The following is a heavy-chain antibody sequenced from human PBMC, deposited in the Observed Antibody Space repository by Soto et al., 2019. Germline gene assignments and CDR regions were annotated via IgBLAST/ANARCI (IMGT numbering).Heavy chain of an antibody. Sequence: QVQLQQWGAGLLQPSETLSVTCAIYVGSFSNYYWSWIRQSPGKGLEWLGEINRGGITNYNPSLRRRVTMSVDTSKNQFSLKLSSVTAADTAVYYCARGESGGTNCYSGTCEYFHYWGQGTLVTVSS. CDR1: VGSFSNYY. CDR3: ARGESGGTNCYSGTCEYFHY. J-gene: IGHJ1*01. D-gene: IGHD2-15*01. V-gene: IGHV4-34*01. CDR2: INRGGIT.